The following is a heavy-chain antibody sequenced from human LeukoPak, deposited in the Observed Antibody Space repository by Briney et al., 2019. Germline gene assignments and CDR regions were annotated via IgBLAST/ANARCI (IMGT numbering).Heavy chain of an antibody. J-gene: IGHJ6*03. CDR3: GGSGSYSGYYYYYMDV. D-gene: IGHD3-10*01. V-gene: IGHV1-69*13. CDR2: IIPIFGTA. Sequence: ASVTVSCKASGGTFSSYAISWVRQAPGQGLEWMGGIIPIFGTANYAQKFQGRVTITADESTSTAYMELSSLRSEDTAVYYCGGSGSYSGYYYYYMDVWGKGTTVTVSS. CDR1: GGTFSSYA.